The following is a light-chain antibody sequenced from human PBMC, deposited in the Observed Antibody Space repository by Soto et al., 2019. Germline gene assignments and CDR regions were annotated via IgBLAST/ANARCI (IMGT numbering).Light chain of an antibody. CDR1: SSDVGGYND. CDR2: DVS. Sequence: QSALTQPASVSGSPGQSITIACTGTSSDVGGYNDGSWYEQHPGKAPTLMIYDVSNRPSGVSNRFPGSKSGNTAALTTSGLHAEDEAEYYCRSYTSSSTLLYVFGTGTTVTVL. CDR3: RSYTSSSTLLYV. J-gene: IGLJ1*01. V-gene: IGLV2-14*01.